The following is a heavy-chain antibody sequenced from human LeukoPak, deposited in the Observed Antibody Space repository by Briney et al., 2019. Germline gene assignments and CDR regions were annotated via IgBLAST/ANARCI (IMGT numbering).Heavy chain of an antibody. V-gene: IGHV4-4*07. CDR3: AGGIAAAGTVSDY. CDR2: IYTSGST. J-gene: IGHJ4*02. D-gene: IGHD6-13*01. CDR1: GGSISSYY. Sequence: SQTLSLTCTVSGGSISSYYWSWIRHPPRKGLEWIGRIYTSGSTNYNPSLKSRVTMSVDTSKNQFSLKLRSVTAADTAVYYCAGGIAAAGTVSDYWGQGTLVTVSS.